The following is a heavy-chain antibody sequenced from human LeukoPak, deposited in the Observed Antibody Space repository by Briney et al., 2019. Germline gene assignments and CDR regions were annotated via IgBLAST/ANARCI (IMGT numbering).Heavy chain of an antibody. Sequence: SETLSLTCTVSGGSISSYYWSWIRQPAGKGLEWIGRIYTSGSTNYNPSLKSRVTMSVDTSKNQFSLKLSSVTAADTAVYYCARSGAYSSRKTYYYYYYMDVWGKGTTVTVSS. CDR3: ARSGAYSSRKTYYYYYYMDV. J-gene: IGHJ6*03. CDR1: GGSISSYY. V-gene: IGHV4-4*07. CDR2: IYTSGST. D-gene: IGHD6-13*01.